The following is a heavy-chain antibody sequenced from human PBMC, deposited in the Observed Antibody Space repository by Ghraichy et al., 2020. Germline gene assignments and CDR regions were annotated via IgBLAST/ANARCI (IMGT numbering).Heavy chain of an antibody. CDR3: ARGIRSSSWYGYYYYYGMDV. D-gene: IGHD6-13*01. CDR2: MNPNSGNT. Sequence: ASVKVSGKASGYTFTSYDINWVRQATGQGLEWMGWMNPNSGNTGYAQKFQGRVTITRNTSISTAYMELSSLRSEDTAVYYCARGIRSSSWYGYYYYYGMDVWGQGTTVTVSS. V-gene: IGHV1-8*03. CDR1: GYTFTSYD. J-gene: IGHJ6*02.